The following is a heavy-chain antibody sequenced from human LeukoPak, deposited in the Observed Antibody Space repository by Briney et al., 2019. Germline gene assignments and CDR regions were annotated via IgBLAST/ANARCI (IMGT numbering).Heavy chain of an antibody. CDR3: AREGDIVLMVYATQDEDRFDP. Sequence: GASVKVSCKASGYTFTGYYMHAVRQAPGQGLEWMGWINPNSGGTNYAQKFQGRVTMTRDTSISTAYMELSRLRSDDTAVYYCAREGDIVLMVYATQDEDRFDPWGDGTLVTVSS. D-gene: IGHD2-8*01. J-gene: IGHJ5*02. CDR1: GYTFTGYY. CDR2: INPNSGGT. V-gene: IGHV1-2*02.